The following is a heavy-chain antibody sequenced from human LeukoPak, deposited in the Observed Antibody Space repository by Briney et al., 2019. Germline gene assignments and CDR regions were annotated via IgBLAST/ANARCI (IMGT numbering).Heavy chain of an antibody. Sequence: SETLSLTCTVSGGSISSSSYYWGWIRQPPGKGLEWIGRIYYSGSTYYNPSPKSRVTISVDTSKNQFSLKLSSVTAADTAVYYCAREVYCSGGSCYPGPFDYWGQGTLVTVSS. D-gene: IGHD2-15*01. J-gene: IGHJ4*02. V-gene: IGHV4-39*07. CDR1: GGSISSSSYY. CDR2: IYYSGST. CDR3: AREVYCSGGSCYPGPFDY.